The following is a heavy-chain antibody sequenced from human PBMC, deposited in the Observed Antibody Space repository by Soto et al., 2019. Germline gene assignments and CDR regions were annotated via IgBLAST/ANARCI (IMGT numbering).Heavy chain of an antibody. CDR3: ARVLSSSGWYVDY. V-gene: IGHV4-59*01. CDR1: GGSISNYY. Sequence: SETLSLTCTFYGGSISNYYWSWMRQPPGKGLEWIGYIFYSGSANYNPSLKSRVTISLDTSKNQFSLKLTSVTAADTAVYYCARVLSSSGWYVDYWGQGTLVTVS. CDR2: IFYSGSA. D-gene: IGHD6-19*01. J-gene: IGHJ4*02.